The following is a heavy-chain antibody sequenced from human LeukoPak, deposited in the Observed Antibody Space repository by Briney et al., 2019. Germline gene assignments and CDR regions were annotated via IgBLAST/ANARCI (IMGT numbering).Heavy chain of an antibody. CDR1: GFTFNNYG. CDR3: AKDRMIVVVNAPDYYYYYYMDV. CDR2: VRYDGSNK. D-gene: IGHD3-22*01. Sequence: QPGGSLRLSCAASGFTFNNYGMHWVRQAPGKGLEWVGFVRYDGSNKYYADSVKGRFTISRDNSKNTLYLQMNSLRAEDTAVYYCAKDRMIVVVNAPDYYYYYYMDVWGKGTTVTVSS. V-gene: IGHV3-30*02. J-gene: IGHJ6*03.